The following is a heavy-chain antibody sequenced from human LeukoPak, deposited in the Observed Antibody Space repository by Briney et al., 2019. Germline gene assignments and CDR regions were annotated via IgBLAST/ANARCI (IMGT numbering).Heavy chain of an antibody. J-gene: IGHJ4*02. CDR2: ISDDETYK. CDR3: LRGDRRDY. V-gene: IGHV3-30-3*01. CDR1: GFTFNSYS. Sequence: GGSLRLSCAASGFTFNSYSMHWVRQAPGKGLEWVTAISDDETYKFYADSVKGRFTISRDNSKNTLYLQMNSLRVEDTAVYYCLRGDRRDYWGQGTLVTVSS.